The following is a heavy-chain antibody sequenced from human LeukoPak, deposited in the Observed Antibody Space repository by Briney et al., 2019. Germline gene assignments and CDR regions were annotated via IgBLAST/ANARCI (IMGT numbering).Heavy chain of an antibody. D-gene: IGHD6-19*01. Sequence: SETLSLTCAVYGVSFSGYYWSWIRQPPGKGLEWIAEINHSGSTTYNPSLKSRVTTSVDTSNNHSSLRLSALTAADTAVYYCERGKKSVAGNSGKRYNWLDPWGQGTLVTVSS. CDR2: INHSGST. CDR3: ERGKKSVAGNSGKRYNWLDP. V-gene: IGHV4-34*01. J-gene: IGHJ5*02. CDR1: GVSFSGYY.